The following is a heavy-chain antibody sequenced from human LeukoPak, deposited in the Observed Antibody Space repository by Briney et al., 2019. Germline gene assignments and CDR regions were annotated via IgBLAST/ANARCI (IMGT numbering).Heavy chain of an antibody. CDR2: ISAYNGNT. Sequence: ASVKVSCKASGYTFTSYGISWVRQAPGQGLEWMGWISAYNGNTNYAQKLQGRVTMTTDTSTSTAYMELRSLRSDDTAVYYCASFRDSSSWYPFDYWGQGTLVTVSS. CDR3: ASFRDSSSWYPFDY. D-gene: IGHD6-13*01. CDR1: GYTFTSYG. J-gene: IGHJ4*02. V-gene: IGHV1-18*01.